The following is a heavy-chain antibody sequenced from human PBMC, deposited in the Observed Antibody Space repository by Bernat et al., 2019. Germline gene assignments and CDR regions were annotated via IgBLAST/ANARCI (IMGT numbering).Heavy chain of an antibody. V-gene: IGHV4-39*01. CDR2: IYYSGST. J-gene: IGHJ3*02. Sequence: QLQLQESGPGLVKPSETLSLTCTVSGGSISSSSYYWGWIRQPPGKGLEWIGSIYYSGSTYYNPSLKSRVTISVDTSKNQFSLKLSSVTAADTAVYYCARLGEYSGYVLDAFDIWGQGTMVTVSS. CDR3: ARLGEYSGYVLDAFDI. CDR1: GGSISSSSYY. D-gene: IGHD5-12*01.